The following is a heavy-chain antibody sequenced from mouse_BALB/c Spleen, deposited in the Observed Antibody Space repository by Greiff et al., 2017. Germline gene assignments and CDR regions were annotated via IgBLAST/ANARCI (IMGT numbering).Heavy chain of an antibody. CDR1: GYTFTSYW. Sequence: QVQLQQSGAELARPGASVKLSCKASGYTFTSYWMQWVKQRPGQGLEWIGAIYPGDGDTRYTQKFKGKATLTADKSSSTAYMQLSSLASEDSAVYYCARRGGYSAWFAYWGQGTLVTVSA. CDR3: ARRGGYSAWFAY. CDR2: IYPGDGDT. D-gene: IGHD2-3*01. J-gene: IGHJ3*01. V-gene: IGHV1-87*01.